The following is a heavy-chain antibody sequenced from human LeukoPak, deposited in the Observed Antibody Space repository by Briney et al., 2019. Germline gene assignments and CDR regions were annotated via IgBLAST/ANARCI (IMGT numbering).Heavy chain of an antibody. CDR3: ARENGGNFDY. D-gene: IGHD4-23*01. CDR2: IIPIFGTA. V-gene: IGHV1-69*13. J-gene: IGHJ4*02. CDR1: GYTFTSYG. Sequence: VASVKVSCKASGYTFTSYGISWVRQAPGQGLEWMGGIIPIFGTANYAQKFQDRVTITADESTSTAYMELSSLRSEDTAVYYCARENGGNFDYWGQGTLVTVSS.